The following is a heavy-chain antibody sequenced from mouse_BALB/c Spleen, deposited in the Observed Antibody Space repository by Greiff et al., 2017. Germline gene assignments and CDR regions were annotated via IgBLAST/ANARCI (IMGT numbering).Heavy chain of an antibody. CDR3: ARLRRGYYYAMDY. D-gene: IGHD2-12*01. V-gene: IGHV1S137*01. Sequence: QVQLQQSGAELVRPGVSVKISCKGSGYTFTDYAMHWVKQSHAKSLEWIGVISTYYGDASYNQKFKGKATMTVDKSSSTAYMELARLTSEDSAIYYCARLRRGYYYAMDYWGQGTSVTVSS. CDR2: ISTYYGDA. CDR1: GYTFTDYA. J-gene: IGHJ4*01.